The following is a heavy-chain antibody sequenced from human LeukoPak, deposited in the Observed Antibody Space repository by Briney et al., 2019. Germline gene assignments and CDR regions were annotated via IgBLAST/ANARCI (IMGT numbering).Heavy chain of an antibody. V-gene: IGHV4-61*01. CDR3: ARGRKGALLWFGELFSHYYYGMDV. CDR2: IYYSGST. J-gene: IGHJ6*02. CDR1: GGSVSSGSYY. Sequence: SETLSLTCTVSGGSVSSGSYYWSWIRQPPGKGLEWIGYIYYSGSTNYNPSLKSRVTISVDTSKNQFSLKLSSVTAADTAVYYCARGRKGALLWFGELFSHYYYGMDVWGQGTTVTVSS. D-gene: IGHD3-10*01.